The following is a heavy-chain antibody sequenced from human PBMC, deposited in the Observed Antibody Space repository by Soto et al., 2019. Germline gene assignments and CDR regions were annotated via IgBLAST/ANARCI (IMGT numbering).Heavy chain of an antibody. V-gene: IGHV4-34*01. CDR2: INHSGST. CDR1: GASLSGYY. D-gene: IGHD3-3*01. J-gene: IGHJ6*02. CDR3: ESGETYYDFWSGYKYGMDV. Sequence: ETLSLTCAVYGASLSGYYWSWIRQPPGKGLEWIGEINHSGSTNYNPSLKSRVTISVDTSKNQFSLKLSSVTAADTAVYYCESGETYYDFWSGYKYGMDVWGQGTTVTVSS.